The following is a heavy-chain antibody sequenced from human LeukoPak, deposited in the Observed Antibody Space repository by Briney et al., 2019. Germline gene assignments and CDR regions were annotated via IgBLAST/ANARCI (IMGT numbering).Heavy chain of an antibody. CDR1: GFTFSSYW. CDR3: ARAANRYCSGGSCYGY. D-gene: IGHD2-15*01. CDR2: IKQDGSEK. V-gene: IGHV3-7*01. Sequence: GGSLRLSCAASGFTFSSYWMSWVRQAPGKGLEWVANIKQDGSEKYYVDSVKGRFTISRDNAKNSLYLQMNSLRAEDTAVYYCARAANRYCSGGSCYGYWGQGTLVTVSS. J-gene: IGHJ4*02.